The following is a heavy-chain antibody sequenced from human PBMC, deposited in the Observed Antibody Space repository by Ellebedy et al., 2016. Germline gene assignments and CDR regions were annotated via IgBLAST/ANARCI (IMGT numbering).Heavy chain of an antibody. D-gene: IGHD5-12*01. Sequence: SVKVSCKASGFTFTSSAMQWVRQARGQRLEWIGWIVVGSGNTNYAQKFQERVTITRDMSTSTAYMELSSLRSEDTAVYYCAKARGYDTNYFFDYWGQGTLVTVSS. CDR3: AKARGYDTNYFFDY. CDR1: GFTFTSSA. V-gene: IGHV1-58*02. J-gene: IGHJ4*02. CDR2: IVVGSGNT.